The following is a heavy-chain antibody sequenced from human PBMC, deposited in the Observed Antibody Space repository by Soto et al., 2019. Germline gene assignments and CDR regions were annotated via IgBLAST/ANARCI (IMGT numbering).Heavy chain of an antibody. Sequence: SETLSLTSTVSGGSISSGGYYWSWLRQHPGKGLEWIGYIYYSGSTYYNPSLKSRVTISVDTSKNQFSLKLSSVTAADTAVYYWARDRHYGGNRFDYWGQGTLVTVSS. CDR1: GGSISSGGYY. CDR3: ARDRHYGGNRFDY. D-gene: IGHD4-17*01. J-gene: IGHJ4*02. V-gene: IGHV4-31*03. CDR2: IYYSGST.